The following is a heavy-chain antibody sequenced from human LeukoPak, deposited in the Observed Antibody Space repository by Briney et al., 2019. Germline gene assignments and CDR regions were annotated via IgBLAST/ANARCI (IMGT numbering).Heavy chain of an antibody. Sequence: GGSLRLSCVASRFTFNSYAMSWVRQAPGKGLEWVSVIGGSNGITFYVGSVKGRFTISRDNSKDTLYLQMNSLRAEDTAVYYCARNENSGWGYFDYWGQGTLVTVSS. D-gene: IGHD5-12*01. CDR2: IGGSNGIT. J-gene: IGHJ4*02. CDR3: ARNENSGWGYFDY. V-gene: IGHV3-23*01. CDR1: RFTFNSYA.